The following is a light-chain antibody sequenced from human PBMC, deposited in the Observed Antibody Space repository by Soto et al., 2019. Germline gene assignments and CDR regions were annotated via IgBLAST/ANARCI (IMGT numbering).Light chain of an antibody. CDR3: QEYDDSPPIT. J-gene: IGKJ5*01. Sequence: EIVLTQSPDTLSLSPGERATLSCRASQSVRSGRLAWYQQKPGRAPRLVIFDASNRASGIPVRFSGSGSGTDFTLTITRLEPEDFAVYYCQEYDDSPPITFGLGTRL. V-gene: IGKV3-20*01. CDR2: DAS. CDR1: QSVRSGR.